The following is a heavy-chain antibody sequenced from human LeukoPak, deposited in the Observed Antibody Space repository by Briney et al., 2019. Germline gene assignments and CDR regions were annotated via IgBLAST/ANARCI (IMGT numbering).Heavy chain of an antibody. CDR3: ARDQYGSGDGYYMDV. Sequence: GGSLRLSCAASGFTFSSYDVNWVRQAPGKGLEWVSYISSSGSTIYYADSVKGRFTISRDNAKNSLYLQMNSLRAEDTAVYYCARDQYGSGDGYYMDVWGKGTRVTISS. CDR2: ISSSGSTI. J-gene: IGHJ6*03. D-gene: IGHD3-10*01. V-gene: IGHV3-48*03. CDR1: GFTFSSYD.